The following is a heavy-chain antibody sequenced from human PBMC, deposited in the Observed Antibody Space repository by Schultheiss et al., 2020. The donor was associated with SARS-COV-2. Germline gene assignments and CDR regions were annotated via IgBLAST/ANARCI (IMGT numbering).Heavy chain of an antibody. CDR2: IYQDGSEK. V-gene: IGHV3-7*03. CDR1: ALTLSRCG. CDR3: ASLSAW. Sequence: GGSLRLSCGASALTLSRCGLHWVRQAPGEGLEWVANIYQDGSEKYYADSVKGRFTVSRDNAKNSLYLQMSSLRADDTAVYYCASLSAWWGQGTLVTVSS. D-gene: IGHD3-16*02. J-gene: IGHJ4*02.